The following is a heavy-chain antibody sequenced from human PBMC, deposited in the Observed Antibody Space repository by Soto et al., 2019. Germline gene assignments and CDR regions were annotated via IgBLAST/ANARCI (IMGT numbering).Heavy chain of an antibody. V-gene: IGHV3-33*01. D-gene: IGHD5-12*01. CDR3: ARDRDSGPDLAYYFDY. CDR1: GFTFSSYG. Sequence: GGSLRLSCAASGFTFSSYGMHWVRQAPGKGLEWVAVIWYDGSNKYYADPVKGRFTISRDNSKNTLYLQMNSLRAEDTAVYYCARDRDSGPDLAYYFDYWGQGTLVTVSS. CDR2: IWYDGSNK. J-gene: IGHJ4*02.